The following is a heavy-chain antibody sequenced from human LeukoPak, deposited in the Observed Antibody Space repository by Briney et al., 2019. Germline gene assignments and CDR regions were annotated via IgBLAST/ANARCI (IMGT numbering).Heavy chain of an antibody. V-gene: IGHV4-34*01. Sequence: SETLSLTCAVYGGSFSGYYWSWIRQPPGNGLVWIGEINHSGSTNYNPSLKSRVTISVDTSKNQFSLKLSSVTAADTAVYYCARGGINGTNWFDPWGQGTLVTVSS. J-gene: IGHJ5*02. D-gene: IGHD1-7*01. CDR3: ARGGINGTNWFDP. CDR1: GGSFSGYY. CDR2: INHSGST.